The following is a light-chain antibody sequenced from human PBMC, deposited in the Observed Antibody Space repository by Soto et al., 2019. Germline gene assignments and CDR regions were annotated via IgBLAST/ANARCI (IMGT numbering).Light chain of an antibody. CDR2: NTS. V-gene: IGLV7-43*01. CDR1: TGAVTSGFS. Sequence: QAVVTQEPSLTVSPGGTGTLTCASSTGAVTSGFSPNWFQQKPGQAPRALIYNTSNKHSWTPARFSGSLLGGKAALTLSGVQPEDEAEYHCLLYYGGVLFFGGGTKVTVL. CDR3: LLYYGGVLF. J-gene: IGLJ2*01.